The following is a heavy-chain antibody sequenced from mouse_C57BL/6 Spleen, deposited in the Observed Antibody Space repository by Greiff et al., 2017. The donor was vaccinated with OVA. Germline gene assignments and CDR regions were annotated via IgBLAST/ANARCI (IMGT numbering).Heavy chain of an antibody. Sequence: QVHVKQPGAELVRPGSSVKLSCKASGYTFTSYWMHWVKQRPIQGLEWIGNIDPSDSETHYNQKFKDKATLTVDKSSSTAYMQLSSLTSEDSAVYYCAREGYYGSSFDYWGQGTTLTVSS. CDR3: AREGYYGSSFDY. D-gene: IGHD1-1*01. CDR2: IDPSDSET. CDR1: GYTFTSYW. J-gene: IGHJ2*01. V-gene: IGHV1-52*01.